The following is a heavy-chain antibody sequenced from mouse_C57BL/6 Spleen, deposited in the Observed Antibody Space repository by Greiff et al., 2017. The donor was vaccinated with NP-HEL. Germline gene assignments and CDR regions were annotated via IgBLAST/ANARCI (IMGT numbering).Heavy chain of an antibody. V-gene: IGHV1-81*01. D-gene: IGHD4-1*01. Sequence: VQLQQSGAELARPGASVKLSCKASVYTFTSYGISWVKQRTGQGLEWIGEIYPRSGNTYYNEKFKGKATLTADKSSSTAYMELRSLTSEDSAVYFCARCLTGTKGGYYAMDYWGQGTSVTVSS. J-gene: IGHJ4*01. CDR3: ARCLTGTKGGYYAMDY. CDR2: IYPRSGNT. CDR1: VYTFTSYG.